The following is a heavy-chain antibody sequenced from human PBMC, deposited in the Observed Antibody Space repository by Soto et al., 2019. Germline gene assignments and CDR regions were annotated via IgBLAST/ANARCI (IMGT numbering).Heavy chain of an antibody. D-gene: IGHD3-3*01. CDR1: GGSFSGYY. J-gene: IGHJ5*02. Sequence: PSETLSLTCAVYGGSFSGYYWSWIRQPPGKGLEWIGEINQSGSTNYNPSLKSRVTISVDRSKNQFSLKMSSVTAADTAVYYCARVPGDFWSGYYSWFDPSGQGTLVTVSS. V-gene: IGHV4-34*01. CDR3: ARVPGDFWSGYYSWFDP. CDR2: INQSGST.